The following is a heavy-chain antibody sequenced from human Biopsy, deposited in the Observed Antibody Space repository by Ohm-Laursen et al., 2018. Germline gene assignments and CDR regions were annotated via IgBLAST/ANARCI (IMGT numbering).Heavy chain of an antibody. V-gene: IGHV3-9*01. CDR2: ITWNSGSI. CDR1: GFTFDDYG. J-gene: IGHJ4*02. Sequence: SLRLSCAASGFTFDDYGMHWVRQPPGKGLEWVSGITWNSGSIGYADSVKGRFSIFRDNAKHSLYLQMNSLRAEDTASYYCAKDLGQVTAAIGYWGQGTLVTVSS. CDR3: AKDLGQVTAAIGY. D-gene: IGHD2-21*02.